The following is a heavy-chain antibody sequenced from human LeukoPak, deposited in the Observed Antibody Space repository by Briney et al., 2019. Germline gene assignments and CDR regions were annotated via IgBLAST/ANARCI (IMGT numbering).Heavy chain of an antibody. Sequence: PGRSLRLSCAASGFTFDDYAMHWVRQAPGKGLEWVSGISWNSGSIGYADSVKGRFTISRDNAKNSLYLQMNSLRAEDTALYYCAKGGDGYNYGLVDYWGQGTLVTVSS. D-gene: IGHD5-24*01. CDR3: AKGGDGYNYGLVDY. J-gene: IGHJ4*02. CDR1: GFTFDDYA. V-gene: IGHV3-9*01. CDR2: ISWNSGSI.